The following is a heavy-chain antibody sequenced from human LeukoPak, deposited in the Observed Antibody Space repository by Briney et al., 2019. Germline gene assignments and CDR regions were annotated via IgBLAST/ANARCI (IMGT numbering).Heavy chain of an antibody. J-gene: IGHJ4*02. CDR3: ARGGVFSAVGFDY. D-gene: IGHD4-23*01. V-gene: IGHV4-30-4*08. CDR2: IYYTGST. CDR1: GGSISSGDYY. Sequence: TLSLTCTVSGGSISSGDYYWSWIRQPPRKGLEWIGYIYYTGSTYYNPSLKSRLTISVDTSKNQFSLKLSSVTAADTAVYYCARGGVFSAVGFDYWGQGTLVTVSS.